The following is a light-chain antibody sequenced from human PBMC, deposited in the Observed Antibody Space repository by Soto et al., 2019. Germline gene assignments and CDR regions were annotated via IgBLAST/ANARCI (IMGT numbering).Light chain of an antibody. V-gene: IGKV3-11*01. Sequence: EIVLTQSPATLSLSLGERATLSCRASQNVNTYLVWYQQKPGQAPRLLIYDASKRATGIPDRFSGSGSGTDFTLTISRLAPEDFALYYCQQRMSWPRAFGGGTKVKIK. CDR1: QNVNTY. CDR2: DAS. CDR3: QQRMSWPRA. J-gene: IGKJ4*01.